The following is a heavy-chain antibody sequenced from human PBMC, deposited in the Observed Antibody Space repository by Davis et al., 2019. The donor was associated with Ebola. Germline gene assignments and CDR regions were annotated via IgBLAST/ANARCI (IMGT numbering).Heavy chain of an antibody. CDR1: GGSFSGYY. D-gene: IGHD1-1*01. CDR3: ASTGTTSYYYYMDV. CDR2: INHSGTS. J-gene: IGHJ6*03. V-gene: IGHV4-34*01. Sequence: SETLSLTCAVYGGSFSGYYWSWIRQPPGKGLEWIGEINHSGTSNYNPSLKSRVTISADTSKNQFSLKVSSVTAADTAVYYCASTGTTSYYYYMDVWGKGTTVTVSS.